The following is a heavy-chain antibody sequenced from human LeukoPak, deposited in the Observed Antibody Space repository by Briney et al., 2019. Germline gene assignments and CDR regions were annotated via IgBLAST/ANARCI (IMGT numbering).Heavy chain of an antibody. V-gene: IGHV5-51*01. Sequence: GESLKISCKGSGYSFTSYWIGWVRQMPGKGLEWMGIIYPGDSDTTYSPSFQGQVTISVDKSITTAYLQWSSLKASDTAMYYCARQVASGNYLFDSWGQGTLVTVSS. CDR3: ARQVASGNYLFDS. J-gene: IGHJ4*02. CDR1: GYSFTSYW. CDR2: IYPGDSDT. D-gene: IGHD1-26*01.